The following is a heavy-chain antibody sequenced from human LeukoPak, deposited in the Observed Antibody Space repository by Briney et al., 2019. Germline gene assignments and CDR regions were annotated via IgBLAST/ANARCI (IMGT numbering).Heavy chain of an antibody. CDR3: AKDKPDYIVVVPAASPPGWFDS. CDR1: GFFFSNYG. J-gene: IGHJ5*01. CDR2: ISGSGGST. V-gene: IGHV3-23*01. D-gene: IGHD2-2*01. Sequence: PGGSLRLSCVASGFFFSNYGMTWVRQAPGKGLEWVSAISGSGGSTYYADSVKGRFTISRDNSKNTLYLQMNSLRAEDTAVYYCAKDKPDYIVVVPAASPPGWFDSWGQGTLVTVSS.